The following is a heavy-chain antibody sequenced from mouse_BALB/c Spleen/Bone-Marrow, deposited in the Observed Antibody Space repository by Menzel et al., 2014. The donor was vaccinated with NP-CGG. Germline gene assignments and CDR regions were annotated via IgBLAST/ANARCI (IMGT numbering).Heavy chain of an antibody. V-gene: IGHV4-1*02. D-gene: IGHD2-3*01. J-gene: IGHJ3*01. CDR3: ARLGYYGGFAY. CDR1: GFDFSRYW. CDR2: INPDSTTI. Sequence: DVHLVESGGGPVQPGGSLKLSCAASGFDFSRYWMGWVRQAPGKGLGWIGEINPDSTTINYTPSLKYKFIISRDNAKNTLYLQMSNVRSEDTALYYCARLGYYGGFAYWGQGTLVTVSA.